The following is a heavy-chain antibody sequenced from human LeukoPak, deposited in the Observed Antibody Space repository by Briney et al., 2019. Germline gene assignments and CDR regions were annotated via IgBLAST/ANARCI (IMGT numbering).Heavy chain of an antibody. CDR1: GYTFTSYG. CDR3: ATSPTFGGVRGFDY. Sequence: PRASVKVSCKASGYTFTSYGISWVRQAPGQGLELMGWISAYNGNTNYAQKLQGRVTMTTDTSTSTAYMELRSLRSEDTAVYYCATSPTFGGVRGFDYWGQGTLVTVSS. D-gene: IGHD3-16*01. CDR2: ISAYNGNT. V-gene: IGHV1-18*01. J-gene: IGHJ4*02.